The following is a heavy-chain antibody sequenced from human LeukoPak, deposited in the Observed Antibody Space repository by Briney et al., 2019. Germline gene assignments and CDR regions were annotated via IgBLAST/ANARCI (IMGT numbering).Heavy chain of an antibody. D-gene: IGHD2-2*01. J-gene: IGHJ4*02. CDR1: GGSISSYY. V-gene: IGHV4-59*12. CDR2: IYYSGST. CDR3: ARLPYCSSTSCYRGEY. Sequence: SETLSLTCTVSGGSISSYYWSWIRQPPGKGLEWIGYIYYSGSTNYNPSLKSRVTISVDTSKNQFSLKLSSVTAADTAVYYCARLPYCSSTSCYRGEYWGQGTLVTVSS.